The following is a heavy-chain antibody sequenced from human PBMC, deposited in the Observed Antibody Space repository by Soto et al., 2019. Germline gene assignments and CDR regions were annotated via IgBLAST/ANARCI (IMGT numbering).Heavy chain of an antibody. J-gene: IGHJ4*02. V-gene: IGHV3-7*05. D-gene: IGHD3-22*01. CDR3: ARFGFSGYYYLDY. CDR2: IKQDGSEK. Sequence: PGGSLRLSCAASGFTFSSYWMSWVRQAPGKGLEWVANIKQDGSEKYYADSVKGRFTISRDNAKNSLYLQMNSLRAEDTAVYYCARFGFSGYYYLDYWGQGTLVTVSS. CDR1: GFTFSSYW.